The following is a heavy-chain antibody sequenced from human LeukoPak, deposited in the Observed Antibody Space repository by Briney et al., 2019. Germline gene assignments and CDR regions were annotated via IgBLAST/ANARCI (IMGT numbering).Heavy chain of an antibody. V-gene: IGHV1-46*01. CDR1: GYTFTSYY. D-gene: IGHD3-3*01. Sequence: ASVKVSCKASGYTFTSYYMHWVRQAPGQGLEWMGIINPSGGSTSYAQKFQGRVTMTRDTSTSTVYMGLSSLRSEDTAVYYCAKAVVRFLDIDYWAREPWSPSPQ. CDR2: INPSGGST. CDR3: AKAVVRFLDIDY. J-gene: IGHJ4*02.